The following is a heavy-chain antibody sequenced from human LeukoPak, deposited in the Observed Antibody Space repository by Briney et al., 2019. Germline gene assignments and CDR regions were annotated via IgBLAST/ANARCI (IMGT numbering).Heavy chain of an antibody. Sequence: GGSLRLSCAASGIAFRSFTMHWVRQAPGKGLEWVSSITPTSTSTVYADSVKGRFTISRDNAKNSLYLQMNSLRAEDTAVYHCATVYYDSSAYGDLDSWGQGTPVTGSS. J-gene: IGHJ4*02. D-gene: IGHD3-22*01. CDR1: GIAFRSFT. CDR3: ATVYYDSSAYGDLDS. V-gene: IGHV3-21*01. CDR2: ITPTSTST.